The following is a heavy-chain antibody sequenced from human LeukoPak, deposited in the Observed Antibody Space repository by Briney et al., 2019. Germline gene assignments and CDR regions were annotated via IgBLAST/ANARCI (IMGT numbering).Heavy chain of an antibody. J-gene: IGHJ4*02. CDR2: ISYDGSNE. CDR1: GFTLSTYA. V-gene: IGHV3-30*04. Sequence: GGSLRLSCAASGFTLSTYAIHWVRQAPGKGLEWVAVISYDGSNEYYADSVKGRFTISRDNSKNTLYLQMNSLRAEDTAVYYCARSCSSTSCSRFLFDYWGQGTLVTVSS. D-gene: IGHD2-2*01. CDR3: ARSCSSTSCSRFLFDY.